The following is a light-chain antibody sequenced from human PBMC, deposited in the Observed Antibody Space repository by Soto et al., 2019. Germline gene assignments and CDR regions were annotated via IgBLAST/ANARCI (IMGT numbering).Light chain of an antibody. V-gene: IGKV1-27*01. J-gene: IGKJ4*01. CDR1: QGISNY. CDR3: QKYNSAPLT. CDR2: AAS. Sequence: DIQMTQSPSSLSASVGDRVTITCRANQGISNYLAWYQQKPGKVPKLLIYAASTLQSGVPSRFSVSGSGTDFTLTISSLQLEDVATYYCQKYNSAPLTFGGGTKVEIK.